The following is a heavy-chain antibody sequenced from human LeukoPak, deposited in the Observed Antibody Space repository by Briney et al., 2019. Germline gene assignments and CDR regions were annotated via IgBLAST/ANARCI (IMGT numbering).Heavy chain of an antibody. Sequence: SETLSLTCAVYGGSFSGYYWSWIRQPPGKGLEWIGEFNHSGSTNYNPSLKSRVTISVDTSKNQFSLKLSSVTAADTAVYYCARGRGKYYYDSSGYYFFDYWGQGTLVTVSS. J-gene: IGHJ4*02. CDR2: FNHSGST. V-gene: IGHV4-34*01. D-gene: IGHD3-22*01. CDR1: GGSFSGYY. CDR3: ARGRGKYYYDSSGYYFFDY.